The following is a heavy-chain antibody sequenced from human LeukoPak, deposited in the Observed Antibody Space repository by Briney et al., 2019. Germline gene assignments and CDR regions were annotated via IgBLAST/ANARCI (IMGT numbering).Heavy chain of an antibody. V-gene: IGHV3-30*18. J-gene: IGHJ5*02. CDR2: ISYDGSDN. CDR1: GFTFGNYG. Sequence: GGSLRLSCAASGFTFGNYGMHWVRQAPGKGLEWVAVISYDGSDNYYADSVKGRFTISRDNSKNTLYLQMNSLRAEDTAVYYCAKVSRQWELVYWFDPWGQGTLVTVSS. D-gene: IGHD1-26*01. CDR3: AKVSRQWELVYWFDP.